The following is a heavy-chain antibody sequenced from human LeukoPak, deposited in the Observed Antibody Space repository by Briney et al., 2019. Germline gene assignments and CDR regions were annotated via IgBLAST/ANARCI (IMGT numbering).Heavy chain of an antibody. J-gene: IGHJ4*02. CDR1: GGSISSYY. CDR3: ATYSCGYYYSAY. V-gene: IGHV4-59*01. D-gene: IGHD3-22*01. CDR2: IYYSGST. Sequence: SETLSLTCTVSGGSISSYYWSWIRQPPGKGLEWIGYIYYSGSTNYNPSLKSRVTISVDTSKNQFSLKLSSVTAADTAVYYCATYSCGYYYSAYWGQGTLVTVSS.